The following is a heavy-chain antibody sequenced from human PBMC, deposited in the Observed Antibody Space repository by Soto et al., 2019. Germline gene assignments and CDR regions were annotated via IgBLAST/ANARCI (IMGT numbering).Heavy chain of an antibody. D-gene: IGHD5-12*01. Sequence: PGESLKISCNGSGYSFTSYWISWVRQMPGKGLEWMGRIDPSDSYTNYSPSFQGHVTISADKSISTAYLQWSSLEASDTAIYYCARRRDGYNYYYYYGMDVWGQGTTVTVSS. CDR1: GYSFTSYW. CDR2: IDPSDSYT. CDR3: ARRRDGYNYYYYYGMDV. J-gene: IGHJ6*02. V-gene: IGHV5-10-1*01.